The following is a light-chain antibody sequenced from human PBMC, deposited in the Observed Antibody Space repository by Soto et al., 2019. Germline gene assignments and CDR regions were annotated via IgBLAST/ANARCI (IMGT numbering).Light chain of an antibody. CDR1: QTIVNY. V-gene: IGKV3-11*01. J-gene: IGKJ4*01. Sequence: EIVLTQSPATLSLSPGDRATLSCRASQTIVNYLAWYQQKPGQAPRLLLYDASTRATGIPARFSGRGSGTDFTLPISSLEPEDFSVYYCQQRANWPLTFAGGTRVEIK. CDR2: DAS. CDR3: QQRANWPLT.